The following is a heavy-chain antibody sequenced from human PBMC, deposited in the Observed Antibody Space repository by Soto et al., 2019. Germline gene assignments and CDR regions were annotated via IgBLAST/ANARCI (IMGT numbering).Heavy chain of an antibody. Sequence: ASVKVSCKASGYTFTSYDINWVRQATGQGLEWMGWMNPNSGNTGYAQKFQGRVTMTRNTSISTAYMELSSLRSEDTAVYYCARLDFWSGYPLSDAFDIWGRGTMVTVSS. J-gene: IGHJ3*02. V-gene: IGHV1-8*01. CDR3: ARLDFWSGYPLSDAFDI. D-gene: IGHD3-3*01. CDR1: GYTFTSYD. CDR2: MNPNSGNT.